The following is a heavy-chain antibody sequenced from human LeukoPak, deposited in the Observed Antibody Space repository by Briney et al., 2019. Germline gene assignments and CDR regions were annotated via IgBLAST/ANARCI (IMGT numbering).Heavy chain of an antibody. V-gene: IGHV4-38-2*02. CDR1: SYSISRGYY. J-gene: IGHJ4*02. D-gene: IGHD5-18*01. CDR2: IYHTGST. Sequence: SETLSLTCTVSSYSISRGYYWGWIRQSPGKGLEWIGNIYHTGSTSYNPSLESRVTISVDTFKNQFSLKLSSVTAADTAVYYCAREANTALNDYWGQGTLVTVSS. CDR3: AREANTALNDY.